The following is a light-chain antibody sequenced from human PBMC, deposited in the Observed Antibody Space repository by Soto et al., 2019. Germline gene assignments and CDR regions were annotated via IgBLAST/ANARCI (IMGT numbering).Light chain of an antibody. J-gene: IGKJ5*01. CDR1: QDINKN. V-gene: IGKV1-33*01. CDR3: QQYESLPLP. CDR2: DAS. Sequence: DIQMTQSPSSLSASVGDRVTITCQASQDINKNLIWYQQKPGKAPKLLIYDASDLETGVPSRFSGSGSGTGFTFTISSLQPEDFATYYCQQYESLPLPFGQGTLLAV.